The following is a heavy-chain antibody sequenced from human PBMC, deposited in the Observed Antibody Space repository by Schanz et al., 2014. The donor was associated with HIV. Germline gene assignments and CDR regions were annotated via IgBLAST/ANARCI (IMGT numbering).Heavy chain of an antibody. CDR1: GFTFSSHA. V-gene: IGHV3-23*04. D-gene: IGHD6-19*01. J-gene: IGHJ3*02. Sequence: VQLVESGGGVVQPGRSLRLSCAASGFTFSSHAMSWVRQAAGKGLEWVSAVTNSGSYVNYADSVKGRFTMSRDNSKNTLSLQMDSLRVEDTAVYYCARPFRSGWFEGIRNDAFDIWGQGTMVTVSS. CDR2: VTNSGSYV. CDR3: ARPFRSGWFEGIRNDAFDI.